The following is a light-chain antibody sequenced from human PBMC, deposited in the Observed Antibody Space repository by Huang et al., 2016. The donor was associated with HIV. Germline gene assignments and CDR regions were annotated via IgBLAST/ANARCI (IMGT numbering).Light chain of an antibody. CDR1: QRGSRN. Sequence: EKVMTQSPATLSVSPGERATLPCRALQRGSRNLAWYQQKPGKAPRLLMYGASTRATGSPARFSGSGSGTEFTLTISSLQSEDFAVYYCQQYNNWPWTFGQGTKVEIK. CDR3: QQYNNWPWT. J-gene: IGKJ1*01. CDR2: GAS. V-gene: IGKV3-15*01.